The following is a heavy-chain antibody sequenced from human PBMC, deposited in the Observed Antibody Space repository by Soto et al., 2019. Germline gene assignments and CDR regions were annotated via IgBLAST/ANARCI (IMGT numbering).Heavy chain of an antibody. V-gene: IGHV3-23*01. CDR3: AKIPVEGGFDI. J-gene: IGHJ3*02. CDR1: GFTFSSYA. CDR2: ISGSGGST. Sequence: EVQLLESGGGLVQPGGSLRLSCAASGFTFSSYAMSWVRQAPGKGLEWVSAISGSGGSTYYADSVKGRFTISRDNSKNPLYVQMNSLRAGDTAVYYGAKIPVEGGFDIWGQGTMVTVSS. D-gene: IGHD2-15*01.